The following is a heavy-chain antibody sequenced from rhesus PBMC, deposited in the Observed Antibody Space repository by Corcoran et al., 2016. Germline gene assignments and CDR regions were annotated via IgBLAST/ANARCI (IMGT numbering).Heavy chain of an antibody. J-gene: IGHJ3*01. CDR3: ASIAAADPDAFDF. Sequence: QVQLQESGPGLVKPSETLSLTCAVSGRSVSRRNWRSGIRQPPGKGREWIGYISGSSGSTYYNPSLKSRVTMSTDTSKNQFSLKLSSVTAADTAVYYCASIAAADPDAFDFWGQGLRVTVSA. V-gene: IGHV4-65*01. CDR1: GRSVSRRNW. CDR2: ISGSSGST. D-gene: IGHD6-31*01.